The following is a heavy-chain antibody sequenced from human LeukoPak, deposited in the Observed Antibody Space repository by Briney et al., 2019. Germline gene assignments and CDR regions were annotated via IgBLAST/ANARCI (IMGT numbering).Heavy chain of an antibody. V-gene: IGHV3-23*01. CDR2: ISGSGGST. Sequence: GGSLRLSCAASGFTFSSYAVSWVRQAPGKGLEWVSAISGSGGSTYYADSVKGRFTISRDNSKNTLYLQMNSLRAEDTAVYYCAKDRGLLGVGDYWGQGTLVTVSS. CDR3: AKDRGLLGVGDY. D-gene: IGHD2-8*02. J-gene: IGHJ4*02. CDR1: GFTFSSYA.